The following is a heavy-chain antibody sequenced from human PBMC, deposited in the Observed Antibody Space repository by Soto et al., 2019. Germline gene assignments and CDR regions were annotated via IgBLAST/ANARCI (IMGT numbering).Heavy chain of an antibody. D-gene: IGHD6-19*01. CDR3: ARKGGYSSGWVPYWYFDL. V-gene: IGHV3-21*01. Sequence: GGSLRLSYAASGFTFSSYSMNWVRPAPGKGLEWVSSISSSSSYIYYADSVKGRFTISRDNTKNSLYLQMNSLRAEDTAVYYCARKGGYSSGWVPYWYFDLWGRGTLVTVSS. CDR2: ISSSSSYI. J-gene: IGHJ2*01. CDR1: GFTFSSYS.